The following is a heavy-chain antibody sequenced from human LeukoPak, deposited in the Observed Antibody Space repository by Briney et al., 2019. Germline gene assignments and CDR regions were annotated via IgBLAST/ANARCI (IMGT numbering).Heavy chain of an antibody. D-gene: IGHD2-2*01. CDR1: GGSISSGGYY. CDR2: IYYSGST. CDR3: ARKDIVVVPAAQKGDWFDP. Sequence: NPSETLSLTCTVSGGSISSGGYYWSWICQHPGKGLEWIGYIYYSGSTYYNPSLKSRVTISVDTSKNQFSLKLSSVTAADTAVYYCARKDIVVVPAAQKGDWFDPWGQGTLVTVSS. J-gene: IGHJ5*02. V-gene: IGHV4-31*03.